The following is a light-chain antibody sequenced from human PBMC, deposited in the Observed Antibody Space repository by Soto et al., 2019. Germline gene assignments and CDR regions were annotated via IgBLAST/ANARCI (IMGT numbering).Light chain of an antibody. J-gene: IGKJ5*01. CDR2: DAF. Sequence: PGQTATLSCRASESVDRYVAWYQQKVGQAPRLLIYDAFTRATGVAARFSGSGSATDLTLTISRLEPEDFAVYYCQQYGSSPPITFGQGTRLEIK. V-gene: IGKV3-20*01. CDR1: ESVDRY. CDR3: QQYGSSPPIT.